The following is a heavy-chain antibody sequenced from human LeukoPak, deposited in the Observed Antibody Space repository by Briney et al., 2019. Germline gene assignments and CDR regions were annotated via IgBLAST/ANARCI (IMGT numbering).Heavy chain of an antibody. D-gene: IGHD3-10*01. CDR3: ARDRGDYWFDP. CDR1: GFTFSSYG. CDR2: IRYDGINK. Sequence: PGGSLRLSCAASGFTFSSYGMHWVRQAPGKGLEWVAFIRYDGINKYYADSVKGRSTISRDNSKNTLSLQMNSLRAEDTAVYYCARDRGDYWFDPWGQGTLVTVSS. V-gene: IGHV3-30*02. J-gene: IGHJ5*02.